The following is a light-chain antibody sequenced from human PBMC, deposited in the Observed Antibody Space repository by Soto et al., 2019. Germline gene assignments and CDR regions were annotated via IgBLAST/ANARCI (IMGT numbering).Light chain of an antibody. J-gene: IGKJ2*01. CDR3: QQYGSSPYT. Sequence: EIVLTQSPGTLSLSPGERATLSCRASQSVSSYLAWYQQKPGQAPRLLIFAASSRATGIPDRVSGSGSGTDFTLTISGLEPEDFAVYYCQQYGSSPYTFGQGTKLEI. CDR1: QSVSSY. V-gene: IGKV3-20*01. CDR2: AAS.